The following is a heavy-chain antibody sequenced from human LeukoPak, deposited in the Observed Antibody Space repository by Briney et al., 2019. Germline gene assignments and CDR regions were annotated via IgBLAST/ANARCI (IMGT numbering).Heavy chain of an antibody. J-gene: IGHJ4*02. CDR1: GFTFTNAW. Sequence: GGSLRLSCVASGFTFTNAWMSWVRQAPGKGVEWVGHIKRKTDGGTTDYAAPGKGRFIISRDDSKHTLYLQMNSLKTDDTAVYYCTKYDTSVNFDYWGQGTLVTVSS. CDR2: IKRKTDGGTT. V-gene: IGHV3-15*01. CDR3: TKYDTSVNFDY. D-gene: IGHD3-22*01.